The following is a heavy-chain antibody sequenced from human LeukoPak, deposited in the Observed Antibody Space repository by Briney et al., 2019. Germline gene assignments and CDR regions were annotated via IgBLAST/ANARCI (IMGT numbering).Heavy chain of an antibody. Sequence: SGPTLVKPTQTLTLTCTFSGFSLSTSGVGVGWIRQPPGKALEWLALIYWNDDKRYSPSLKSRLTITKDTSKNQVVLTMTNMDPVDAATYYCAHSIFYGDYPPAGDYWGQGILVTASS. CDR1: GFSLSTSGVG. J-gene: IGHJ4*02. V-gene: IGHV2-5*01. CDR3: AHSIFYGDYPPAGDY. D-gene: IGHD4-17*01. CDR2: IYWNDDK.